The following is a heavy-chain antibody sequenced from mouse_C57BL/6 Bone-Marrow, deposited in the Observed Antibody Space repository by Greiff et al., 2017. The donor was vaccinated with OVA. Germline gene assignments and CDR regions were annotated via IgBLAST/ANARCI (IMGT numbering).Heavy chain of an antibody. CDR2: IDPSDSYT. D-gene: IGHD3-2*02. Sequence: QVQLQQPGAELVRPGTSVKLSCKASGYTFTSYWMHWVKQRPGQGLEWIGVIDPSDSYTNYNQKFKGKATLTVDTSSSTAYMQLSSLTSEDSAVYDCASPTAQASWFAYWGQGTLVTVSA. J-gene: IGHJ3*01. CDR3: ASPTAQASWFAY. CDR1: GYTFTSYW. V-gene: IGHV1-59*01.